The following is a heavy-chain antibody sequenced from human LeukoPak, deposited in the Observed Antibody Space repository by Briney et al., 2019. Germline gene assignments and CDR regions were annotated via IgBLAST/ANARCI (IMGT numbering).Heavy chain of an antibody. CDR2: ISSSGTTI. V-gene: IGHV3-48*03. J-gene: IGHJ4*02. CDR1: GSTFSSYA. D-gene: IGHD1-26*01. Sequence: GGSLRLSCAASGSTFSSYAMSWVRQAPGKGLEWVSYISSSGTTIYYADSVKGRFTISRDNAKNSLFLQVNSLRAEDTAVYYCARSSGTYHFDYWGQGTLVTVSS. CDR3: ARSSGTYHFDY.